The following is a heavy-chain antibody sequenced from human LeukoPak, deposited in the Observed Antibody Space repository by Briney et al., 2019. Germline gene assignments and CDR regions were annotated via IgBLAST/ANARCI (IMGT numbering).Heavy chain of an antibody. J-gene: IGHJ3*02. CDR3: ARKSPMVRGAIDAFDI. Sequence: SETLSLTCAVSGGSLSTTSWWVWLRQPPGKGLEWIGSIYYSGSTYYTPSLKSRVTISVDTSKNQFSLKLSSVTAADTAVYYCARKSPMVRGAIDAFDIWGQGTMVTVSS. CDR2: IYYSGST. CDR1: GGSLSTTSW. V-gene: IGHV4-39*07. D-gene: IGHD3-10*01.